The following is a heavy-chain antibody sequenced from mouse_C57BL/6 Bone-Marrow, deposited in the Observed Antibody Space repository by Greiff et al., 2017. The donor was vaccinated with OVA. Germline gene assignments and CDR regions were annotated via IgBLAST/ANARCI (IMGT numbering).Heavy chain of an antibody. D-gene: IGHD2-1*01. Sequence: VKLMESGPGLVAPSQSLSITCTVSGFSLTSYGVHWVRQPPGKGLEWLGVIWAGGSTNYNSALMSRLSISKDNSKSQVFLKMNSLQTDDTAMYYCARGYYGKGVYYAMDYWGQGTSVTVSS. V-gene: IGHV2-9*02. CDR3: ARGYYGKGVYYAMDY. CDR2: IWAGGST. J-gene: IGHJ4*01. CDR1: GFSLTSYG.